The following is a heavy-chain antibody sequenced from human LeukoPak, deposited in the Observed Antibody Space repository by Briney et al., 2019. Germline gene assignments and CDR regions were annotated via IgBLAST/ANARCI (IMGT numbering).Heavy chain of an antibody. CDR2: MSHDGSTK. Sequence: GGSLRLSCAASGFTFSTSGMHWVRQAPGKGLEWVAVMSHDGSTKYYADSVKGRFTISRDTSKNTLYLQMNSLGAEDTAVYYCSKGDGYNYFLIDHWGQGTLVTVS. CDR3: SKGDGYNYFLIDH. CDR1: GFTFSTSG. V-gene: IGHV3-30*18. D-gene: IGHD5-24*01. J-gene: IGHJ5*02.